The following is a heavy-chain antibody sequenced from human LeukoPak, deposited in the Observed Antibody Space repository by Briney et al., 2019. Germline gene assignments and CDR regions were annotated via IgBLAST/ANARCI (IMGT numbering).Heavy chain of an antibody. CDR1: GFTFSSYA. CDR2: IRYDGSKK. J-gene: IGHJ4*02. Sequence: SGGSLRLSCAASGFTFSSYAMHWVRQAPGKGLEWVALIRYDGSKKDYADSVKGRFTISRDNSKNTLYLQMDSLRAEDTAVYYCARTGDTERFDYWGQGTLVTVSS. V-gene: IGHV3-33*08. CDR3: ARTGDTERFDY. D-gene: IGHD5-18*01.